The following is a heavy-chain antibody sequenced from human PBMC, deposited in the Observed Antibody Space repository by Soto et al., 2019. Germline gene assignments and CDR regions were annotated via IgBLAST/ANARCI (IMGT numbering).Heavy chain of an antibody. CDR1: GYTFTGYY. D-gene: IGHD3-9*01. V-gene: IGHV1-2*02. J-gene: IGHJ1*01. CDR2: INPNSGGT. CDR3: ARDFPGFDPLYFQH. Sequence: GASVKVSCKASGYTFTGYYMHWVRQAPGQGLEWMGWINPNSGGTNYAQKFQGRVTMTRDTSISTAYMELSRLRSDDTAVYYCARDFPGFDPLYFQHWGQGTLVTVSS.